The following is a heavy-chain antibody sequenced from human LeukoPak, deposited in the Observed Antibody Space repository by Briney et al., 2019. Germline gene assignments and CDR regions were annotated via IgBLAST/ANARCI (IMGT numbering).Heavy chain of an antibody. CDR2: IGWDRDIL. CDR1: GFTFDDYA. Sequence: PGGSLRLSCAASGFTFDDYAMVWVRQAPGKGLEWVSTIGWDRDILAYADSVKGRFTISRDNARNSLYLQMNSLRPEDTALYYCAKTLGGTLYNAFDVWGQGTKATVSS. V-gene: IGHV3-9*01. D-gene: IGHD1-26*01. CDR3: AKTLGGTLYNAFDV. J-gene: IGHJ3*01.